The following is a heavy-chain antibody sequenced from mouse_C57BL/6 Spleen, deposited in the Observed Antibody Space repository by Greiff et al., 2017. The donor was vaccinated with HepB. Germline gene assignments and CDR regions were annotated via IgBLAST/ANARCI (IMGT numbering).Heavy chain of an antibody. V-gene: IGHV5-16*01. D-gene: IGHD2-10*02. CDR3: ARGGYGNYYAMDY. J-gene: IGHJ4*01. Sequence: EVMLVESEGGLVQPGSSMKLSCTASGFTFSDYYMAWVRQVPEKGLEWVANINYDGSSTYYLDSLKSRFIISRDNAKNILYLQMSSLKSEDTATYYCARGGYGNYYAMDYWGQGTSVTVSS. CDR1: GFTFSDYY. CDR2: INYDGSST.